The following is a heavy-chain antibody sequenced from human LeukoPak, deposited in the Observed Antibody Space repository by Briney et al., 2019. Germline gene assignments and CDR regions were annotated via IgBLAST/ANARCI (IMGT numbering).Heavy chain of an antibody. D-gene: IGHD5/OR15-5a*01. V-gene: IGHV3-23*01. CDR2: ISTGGSST. CDR3: AKGRGWSTYDAFDI. CDR1: GFTFSSHA. Sequence: GGSLRLSCAASGFTFSSHAMSWVRQAPGKGLEWASGISTGGSSTYYADSVKGRFTISRDNSKNTLYLQMNSLRAEDTAVYYCAKGRGWSTYDAFDIWGQGTMVTVSP. J-gene: IGHJ3*02.